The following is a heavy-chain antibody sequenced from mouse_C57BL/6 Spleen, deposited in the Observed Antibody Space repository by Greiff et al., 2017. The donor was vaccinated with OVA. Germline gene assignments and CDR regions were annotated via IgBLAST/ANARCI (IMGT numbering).Heavy chain of an antibody. D-gene: IGHD1-1*01. CDR2: INPNNGGT. V-gene: IGHV1-18*01. J-gene: IGHJ4*01. Sequence: EVQLQQSGPELVKPGASVKIPCKASGYTFTDYNMDWVKQSHGKSLEWIGDINPNNGGTIYNQKFKGKATLTVDKSSSTAYMELRSLTSEDTAVYYCARRATVAYYYAMDYWGQGTSVTVSS. CDR3: ARRATVAYYYAMDY. CDR1: GYTFTDYN.